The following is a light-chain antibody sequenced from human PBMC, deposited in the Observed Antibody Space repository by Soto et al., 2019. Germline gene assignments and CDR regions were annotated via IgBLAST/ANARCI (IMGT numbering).Light chain of an antibody. J-gene: IGLJ1*01. V-gene: IGLV2-14*01. Sequence: QSALTQPASVSGSPGQSITISCRGTSRDVGGYNYVSWYQQHPGKAPKLIIYDVTNRPSGISNRFSGSKSGNTASLTISGLQAEDEADYYCSSYTSSTTPYVFGPGTKVTVL. CDR3: SSYTSSTTPYV. CDR2: DVT. CDR1: SRDVGGYNY.